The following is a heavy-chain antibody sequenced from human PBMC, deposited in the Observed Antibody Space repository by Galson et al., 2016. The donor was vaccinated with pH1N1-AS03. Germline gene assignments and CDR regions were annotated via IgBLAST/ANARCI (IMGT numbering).Heavy chain of an antibody. CDR3: ATSLRLRGITFEN. Sequence: SLRLSCAASGFTFTSYSMNWVRQAPGKGLEWVSFISDTGTSNYYAGSVKGRFTISRDNVENSLSLQMNSLTNEDTAVYYCATSLRLRGITFENWGQGILVTVSS. J-gene: IGHJ4*02. V-gene: IGHV3-48*02. D-gene: IGHD1-26*01. CDR2: ISDTGTSN. CDR1: GFTFTSYS.